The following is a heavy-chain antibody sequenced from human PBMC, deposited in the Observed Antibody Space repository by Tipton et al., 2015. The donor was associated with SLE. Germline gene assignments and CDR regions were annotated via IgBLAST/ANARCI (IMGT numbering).Heavy chain of an antibody. CDR3: ARDRGWDSRPH. Sequence: SLRLSCAASGFTFDDYAMHWVRQAPGKGLEWVSLISWDGGSTYYADSVKGRFTISRDNAKNSLYLQMNSLRAEDTAVYYCARDRGWDSRPHWGQGTLVTVSS. V-gene: IGHV3-43D*04. D-gene: IGHD1-26*01. CDR2: ISWDGGST. CDR1: GFTFDDYA. J-gene: IGHJ4*02.